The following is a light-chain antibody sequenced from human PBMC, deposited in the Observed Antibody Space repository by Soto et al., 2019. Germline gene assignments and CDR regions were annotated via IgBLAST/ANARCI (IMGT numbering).Light chain of an antibody. J-gene: IGKJ5*01. CDR3: QQYSNWPPIP. Sequence: ETVMTQSPGTLSVSLGERATLSSRASQSVSIHLAWYQQKPGQAPRLLIYDTSTRATGIPARFSGSGSGTEFTLTISSLQSEDFAVYYCQQYSNWPPIPFGQGTRLEIK. CDR1: QSVSIH. CDR2: DTS. V-gene: IGKV3-15*01.